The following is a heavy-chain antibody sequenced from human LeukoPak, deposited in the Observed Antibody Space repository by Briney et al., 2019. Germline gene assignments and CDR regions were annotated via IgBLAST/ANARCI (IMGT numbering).Heavy chain of an antibody. D-gene: IGHD3-22*01. CDR1: GYTLTELS. CDR3: TRDKFEYYYDSSGLDY. V-gene: IGHV1-24*01. Sequence: ASVKVSCKVSGYTLTELSMHWVRQAPGKGLEWMGGFDPEDGETIYAQKLQGRVTMTTDTSTSTASMELRSLRSDDTAVYYCTRDKFEYYYDSSGLDYWGQGTLVTVSS. CDR2: FDPEDGET. J-gene: IGHJ4*02.